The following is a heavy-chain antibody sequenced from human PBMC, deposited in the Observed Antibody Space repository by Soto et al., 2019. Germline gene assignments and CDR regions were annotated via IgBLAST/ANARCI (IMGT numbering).Heavy chain of an antibody. D-gene: IGHD4-17*01. CDR1: GGSVSIGDYL. V-gene: IGHV4-30-4*01. J-gene: IGHJ5*02. CDR2: IHDSGDT. Sequence: VQLQESGPGLVTPSQTLSLTCTVFGGSVSIGDYLWSWIRQRPGKGLEWIGYIHDSGDTYYNPSLKGPVTHSMGTSKNQLPPKGTSMTSADTAVYFWARARGGDSGDYASLFDRWGQGNLVTVSS. CDR3: ARARGGDSGDYASLFDR.